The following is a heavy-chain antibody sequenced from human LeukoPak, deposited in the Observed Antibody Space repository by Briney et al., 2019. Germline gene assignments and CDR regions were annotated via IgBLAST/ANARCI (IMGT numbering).Heavy chain of an antibody. CDR3: ARNPWESSDLGWFDP. CDR2: IIPIFGTA. Sequence: ASVKVSCKASGGTFSSYAISWVRQAPGQGLEWMGRIIPIFGTANYAQKFQGRVTITADKSTSTAYMELSSLRSEDTAVYYCARNPWESSDLGWFDPWGQGTLVTVSS. V-gene: IGHV1-69*06. J-gene: IGHJ5*02. CDR1: GGTFSSYA. D-gene: IGHD3-16*01.